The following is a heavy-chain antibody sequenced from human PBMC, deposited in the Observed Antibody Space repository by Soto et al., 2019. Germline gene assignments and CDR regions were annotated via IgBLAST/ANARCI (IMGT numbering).Heavy chain of an antibody. J-gene: IGHJ6*02. D-gene: IGHD1-7*01. V-gene: IGHV1-69*12. CDR3: ASQMGVAGTYENYYGMDV. CDR2: IIPIFGTA. CDR1: GGTFSSYA. Sequence: QVQLVQSGAEVKKPGSSVKVSCKASGGTFSSYAISWVRQAPGQGLEWMGGIIPIFGTANYAQKFQGRVTITADESTSTAYMELRSLRSEDTAVYYCASQMGVAGTYENYYGMDVWGQGTTVTVSS.